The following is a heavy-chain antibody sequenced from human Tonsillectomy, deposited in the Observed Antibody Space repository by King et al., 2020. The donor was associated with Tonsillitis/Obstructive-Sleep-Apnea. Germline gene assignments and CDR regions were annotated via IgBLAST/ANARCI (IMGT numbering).Heavy chain of an antibody. CDR2: SGSKASSHTT. CDR3: TRGYSGLSIYAFDI. Sequence: VQLVESGGGLVQPGGSLRLSCAASGFTFSDHYIDWVRQAPGKGLEWVGRSGSKASSHTTEYAASVKGRYTISRDDSNNSLYLQINSLKAEDTAVYYCTRGYSGLSIYAFDIWGQGTMVTVSS. J-gene: IGHJ3*02. D-gene: IGHD6-6*01. CDR1: GFTFSDHY. V-gene: IGHV3-72*01.